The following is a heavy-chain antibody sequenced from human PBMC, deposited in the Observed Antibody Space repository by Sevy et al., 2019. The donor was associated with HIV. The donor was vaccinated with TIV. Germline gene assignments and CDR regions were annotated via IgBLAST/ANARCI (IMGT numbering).Heavy chain of an antibody. CDR1: GESVSSSY. J-gene: IGHJ4*02. V-gene: IGHV4-34*01. D-gene: IGHD5-12*01. CDR2: VDHSGGT. Sequence: SETLSLTCAVYGESVSSSYWTWIRQPPGGGLDWVGEVDHSGGTSYNPSLKSRATVSLDTSKRPFSLKLNSVTAADTAVYFCARGRSPKRLPLLYSGYDHMTAHFFDYWCQGALVTVSS. CDR3: ARGRSPKRLPLLYSGYDHMTAHFFDY.